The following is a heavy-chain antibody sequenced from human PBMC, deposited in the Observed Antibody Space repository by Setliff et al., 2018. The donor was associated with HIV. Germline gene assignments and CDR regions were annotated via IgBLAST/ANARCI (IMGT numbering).Heavy chain of an antibody. CDR3: ARYVPADASFDY. CDR1: GYSFSSYG. CDR2: ISAYNGDT. D-gene: IGHD2-2*01. J-gene: IGHJ4*02. V-gene: IGHV1-18*04. Sequence: ASVKVSCKAAGYSFSSYGITWVRQAPGQGLEWMGWISAYNGDTRYAQTLQDRVTMTTDTSTSTAYLEVRSLRSDDTAVYFCARYVPADASFDYWGPGTLVTVSS.